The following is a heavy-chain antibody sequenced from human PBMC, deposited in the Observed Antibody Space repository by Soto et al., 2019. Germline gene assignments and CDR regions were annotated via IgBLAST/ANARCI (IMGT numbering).Heavy chain of an antibody. CDR3: VRQVGATGSYSHAV. Sequence: SETLSLTCTVTGASVINDYWNWIRQPPGKGLEWIGFVYDSGSTSYNSSLKSRLTISVDTSKNQFSLKLSSVTAADTAVYYCVRQVGATGSYSHAVWGQGTMVTVS. CDR1: GASVINDY. V-gene: IGHV4-59*02. D-gene: IGHD1-26*01. CDR2: VYDSGST. J-gene: IGHJ3*01.